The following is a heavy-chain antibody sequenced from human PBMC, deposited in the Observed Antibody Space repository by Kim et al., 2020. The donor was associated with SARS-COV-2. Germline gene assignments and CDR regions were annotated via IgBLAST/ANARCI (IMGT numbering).Heavy chain of an antibody. Sequence: SETLSLTCTVSGGSISSGGYYWSWIRQHPGKGLEWIGYIYYSGSTYYNPSLKSRVTISVDTSKNQFSLKLSSVTAADTAVYYCATNYDILTGLAFDIWGQGTMVTVSS. CDR1: GGSISSGGYY. CDR2: IYYSGST. V-gene: IGHV4-31*03. D-gene: IGHD3-9*01. CDR3: ATNYDILTGLAFDI. J-gene: IGHJ3*02.